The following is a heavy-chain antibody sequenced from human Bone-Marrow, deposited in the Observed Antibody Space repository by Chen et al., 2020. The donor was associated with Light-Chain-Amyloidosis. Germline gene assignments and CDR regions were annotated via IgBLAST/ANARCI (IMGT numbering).Heavy chain of an antibody. CDR3: VRHLGAWDDRDAFDI. V-gene: IGHV3-21*01. Sequence: EVQLVESGGGMVKPGGSLRLSCAASGFTLSSYSMNWVRQTPGKVLEWVSSITTSSNYIYYADSVKGRFTISRDNAKNSLYLQMNSLRAEDTAMYYCVRHLGAWDDRDAFDIWGQGTMVTVSS. CDR2: ITTSSNYI. J-gene: IGHJ3*02. D-gene: IGHD1-1*01. CDR1: GFTLSSYS.